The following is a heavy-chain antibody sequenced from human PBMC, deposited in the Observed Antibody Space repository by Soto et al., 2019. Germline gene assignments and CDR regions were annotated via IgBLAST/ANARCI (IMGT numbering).Heavy chain of an antibody. CDR2: IYTSGST. Sequence: SDTLSLTCTVSGGSISSYYWSWIRQPAGKGLEWIGRIYTSGSTNYNPSLKSRVTMSVDTSKNQFSLKLSSVTAADTAVYYCARDRTRTGIAVAGTVPHYYYYGMDVWCQGTTVT. V-gene: IGHV4-4*07. D-gene: IGHD6-19*01. J-gene: IGHJ6*02. CDR1: GGSISSYY. CDR3: ARDRTRTGIAVAGTVPHYYYYGMDV.